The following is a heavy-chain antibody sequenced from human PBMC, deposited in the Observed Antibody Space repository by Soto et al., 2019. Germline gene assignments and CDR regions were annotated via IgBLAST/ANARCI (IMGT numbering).Heavy chain of an antibody. J-gene: IGHJ5*02. CDR2: ISSSSSTI. Sequence: GGSLRLSCAASGFTFSSYSMNWVRKAPGKGLEWVSYISSSSSTIYYADSVKGRFTISRDNAKNSLYLQMNSLRDEDTAVYYCARSLLYSSSSKWFDPWGQGTLVTVSS. CDR3: ARSLLYSSSSKWFDP. V-gene: IGHV3-48*02. D-gene: IGHD6-6*01. CDR1: GFTFSSYS.